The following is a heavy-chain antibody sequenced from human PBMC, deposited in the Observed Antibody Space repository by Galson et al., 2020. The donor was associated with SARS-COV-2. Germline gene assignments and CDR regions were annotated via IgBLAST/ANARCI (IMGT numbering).Heavy chain of an antibody. CDR1: WFSLSTRGMC. J-gene: IGHJ6*02. CDR2: IDWDDDK. CDR3: ARSSGYSRRWFLGGGMYV. D-gene: IGHD6-13*01. V-gene: IGHV2-70*11. Sequence: ESGPTLVKPTQTLTLTCTFSWFSLSTRGMCVSWIRQPPGKALEWLARIDWDDDKYYSTSLKTRLTISKYTSKNQVVLTMTNMDPVDTATYYCARSSGYSRRWFLGGGMYVGGQGTTVTGSS.